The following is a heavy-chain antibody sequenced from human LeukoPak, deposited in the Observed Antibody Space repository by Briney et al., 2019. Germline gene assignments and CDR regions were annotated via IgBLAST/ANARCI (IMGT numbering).Heavy chain of an antibody. D-gene: IGHD3-3*01. CDR1: GGSISSGSYY. Sequence: SETLSLTCTVSGGSISSGSYYWSWIRQPAGKGLEWIGRIYTSGSTNYNPSLKSRVTISVDTSKNQFSLKLSSVTAADTAVYYCARADFWSGTYAFDIRGQGTMVTVSS. CDR3: ARADFWSGTYAFDI. J-gene: IGHJ3*02. CDR2: IYTSGST. V-gene: IGHV4-61*02.